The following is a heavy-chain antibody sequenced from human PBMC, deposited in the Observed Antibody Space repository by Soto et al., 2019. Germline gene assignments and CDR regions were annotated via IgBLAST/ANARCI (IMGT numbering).Heavy chain of an antibody. Sequence: SLSCAASGFTFRSYWMSWVRQAPGKGLEWVANIKQDGSEKYYVDSVKGRFTISRDNAKNSLYLQMNSLRAEDTAVYYCARSPYYYDSSGYYCFDYWGQGTLVTVSS. CDR1: GFTFRSYW. CDR2: IKQDGSEK. D-gene: IGHD3-22*01. J-gene: IGHJ4*02. V-gene: IGHV3-7*01. CDR3: ARSPYYYDSSGYYCFDY.